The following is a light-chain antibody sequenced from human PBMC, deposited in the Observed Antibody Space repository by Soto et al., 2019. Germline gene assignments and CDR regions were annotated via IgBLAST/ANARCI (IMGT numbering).Light chain of an antibody. CDR1: QSVSSNY. Sequence: EIVLTQSQCTLSLSPGERATLSCRASQSVSSNYLAWYQQKPGQAPRLLLYGASSRDTGIPDRFRGSGSGTDCTLTIGRLEPEDFVEHYCQQSGSSSPLPFGGGNTVEIK. J-gene: IGKJ4*01. CDR2: GAS. V-gene: IGKV3-20*01. CDR3: QQSGSSSPLP.